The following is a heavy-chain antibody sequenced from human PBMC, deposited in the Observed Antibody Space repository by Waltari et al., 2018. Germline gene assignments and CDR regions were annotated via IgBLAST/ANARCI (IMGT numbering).Heavy chain of an antibody. D-gene: IGHD6-13*01. J-gene: IGHJ4*02. CDR2: ISYDGSNK. CDR3: AREPGIAAALDY. V-gene: IGHV3-30-3*01. CDR1: VFTFSSYA. Sequence: QVQLVESGGGVVQPGRSLRLSCAASVFTFSSYAMHWVRQAPGKGLEWVAVISYDGSNKYYADSVKGRFTISRDNSKNTLYLQMNSLRAEDTAVYYCAREPGIAAALDYWGQGTLVTVSS.